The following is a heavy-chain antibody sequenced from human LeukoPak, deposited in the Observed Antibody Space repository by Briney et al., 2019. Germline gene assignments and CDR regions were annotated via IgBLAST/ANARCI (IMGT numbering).Heavy chain of an antibody. Sequence: GGSLRLSCAASGFTVNSNYMSWVRQAPGKGLEWVSIIYSGGNTYYADYVKGRFTISRDNSKNTLYLQMNSLRTEDTAVYYCASRLSGGYLNWGQGTLVTVSS. D-gene: IGHD1-26*01. CDR2: IYSGGNT. CDR3: ASRLSGGYLN. V-gene: IGHV3-53*01. CDR1: GFTVNSNY. J-gene: IGHJ4*02.